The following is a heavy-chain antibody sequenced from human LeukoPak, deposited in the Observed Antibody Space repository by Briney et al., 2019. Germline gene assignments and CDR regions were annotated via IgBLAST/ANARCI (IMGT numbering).Heavy chain of an antibody. CDR3: ARGGEIIDY. J-gene: IGHJ4*02. CDR1: GGSISSSSYY. D-gene: IGHD3-16*01. V-gene: IGHV4-39*07. Sequence: PSETLSLTCTVSGGSISSSSYYWGWIRQPPGKGLEWIGSIYYSGSTYYNPSLKSRVTISVDTSKNQFSLKLSSVTAADTAVYYCARGGEIIDYWGQGTLVTVSS. CDR2: IYYSGST.